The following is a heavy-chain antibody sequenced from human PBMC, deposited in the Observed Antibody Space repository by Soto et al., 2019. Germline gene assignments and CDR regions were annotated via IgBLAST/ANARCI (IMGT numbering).Heavy chain of an antibody. CDR3: ASRIAVADDAFDI. J-gene: IGHJ3*02. CDR1: GFTFSSYG. Sequence: QVQLVESGGGVVQPGRSRRLSCAASGFTFSSYGMHWVRQAPGKGLEWVAVIWYDGSNKYYADSVKGRFTISRDNSKNTLYLQMNSLRAEDTAVYYCASRIAVADDAFDIWGQGTMVTVSS. CDR2: IWYDGSNK. D-gene: IGHD6-19*01. V-gene: IGHV3-33*01.